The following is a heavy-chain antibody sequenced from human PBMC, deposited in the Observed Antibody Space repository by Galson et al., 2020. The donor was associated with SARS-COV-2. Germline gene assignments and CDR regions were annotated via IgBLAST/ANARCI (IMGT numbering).Heavy chain of an antibody. Sequence: SETLSLTCTVSGGSVSSGSYYWSWIRQPAGKGLEWIGRIYTSGSNNYNPSLKSRVTISVDTSKNQFSLKLSSVTTADTAVYFCTRDMVWAGNYYYMDVWGKGTTVTISS. J-gene: IGHJ6*03. CDR3: TRDMVWAGNYYYMDV. V-gene: IGHV4-61*02. D-gene: IGHD2-8*01. CDR1: GGSVSSGSYY. CDR2: IYTSGSN.